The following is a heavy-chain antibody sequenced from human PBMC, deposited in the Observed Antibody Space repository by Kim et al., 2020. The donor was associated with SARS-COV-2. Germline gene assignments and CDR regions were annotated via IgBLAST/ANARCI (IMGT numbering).Heavy chain of an antibody. CDR2: VYYSGST. J-gene: IGHJ4*02. CDR1: GGSISKYY. Sequence: SETLSLTCTVTGGSISKYYWSWIRQSPGKGLEWIGYVYYSGSTSYKPSLKSRVSISVDTTKNQFSLNLRSVTAADKAVYFCTRYYYGSGRLDYWGLGTLVTVSS. D-gene: IGHD3-10*01. V-gene: IGHV4-59*01. CDR3: TRYYYGSGRLDY.